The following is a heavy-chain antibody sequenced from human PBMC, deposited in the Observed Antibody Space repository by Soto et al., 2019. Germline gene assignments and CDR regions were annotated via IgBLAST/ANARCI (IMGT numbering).Heavy chain of an antibody. CDR3: ARDFVGVVMDYGMDV. CDR2: IDPNRGDT. Sequence: ASVKVSCKASGYSFASYFVHWVRQAPGQGLEWMGWIDPNRGDTKYAQKFQGRVTMTRDTPLNTAYMELTRLTSDDTAVYYCARDFVGVVMDYGMDVWGQGTTVTVSS. V-gene: IGHV1-2*02. D-gene: IGHD2-15*01. CDR1: GYSFASYF. J-gene: IGHJ6*02.